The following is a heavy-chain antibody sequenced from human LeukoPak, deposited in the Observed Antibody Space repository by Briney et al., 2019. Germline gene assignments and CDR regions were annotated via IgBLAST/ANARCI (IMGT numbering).Heavy chain of an antibody. Sequence: ASVKVSCKASGYTFTSYAMHWVRQAPGQRLEWMGWINAGNGNTKYSQKFQGRVTITRDTSASTAYMELSSLRSEDTAVYYCASLGGDAAAAGPRYYYYGMDVWGQGTTVTVSS. CDR3: ASLGGDAAAAGPRYYYYGMDV. J-gene: IGHJ6*02. CDR1: GYTFTSYA. D-gene: IGHD6-13*01. V-gene: IGHV1-3*01. CDR2: INAGNGNT.